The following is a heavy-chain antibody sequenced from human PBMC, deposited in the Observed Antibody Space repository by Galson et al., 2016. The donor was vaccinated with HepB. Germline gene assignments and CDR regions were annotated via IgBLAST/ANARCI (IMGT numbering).Heavy chain of an antibody. J-gene: IGHJ3*02. CDR2: NSRSSSYI. Sequence: SLRLSCAASGFTFSSYSINWVRQAPGRGLEWVSSNSRSSSYIYYADSVKGRLTISRDNAKNSVYLEMNSLRAEDTAVYYCARVIGWFAEISGGAFDIWGQGTMVTVSS. V-gene: IGHV3-21*01. D-gene: IGHD3-10*01. CDR3: ARVIGWFAEISGGAFDI. CDR1: GFTFSSYS.